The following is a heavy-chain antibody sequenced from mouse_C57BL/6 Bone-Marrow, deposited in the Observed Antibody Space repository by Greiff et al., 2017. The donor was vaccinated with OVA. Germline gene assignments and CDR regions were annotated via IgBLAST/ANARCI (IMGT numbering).Heavy chain of an antibody. J-gene: IGHJ2*01. D-gene: IGHD1-1*01. Sequence: EVNVVESGGGLVKPGGSLKLSCAASGFTFSSYAMSWVRQTPEKRLEWVATISDGGSYTYYPDNVKGRFTISRDNAKNNLYLQMSHLKSEDTAMYYCAFYGGDYWGQGTTLTVSS. CDR3: AFYGGDY. CDR1: GFTFSSYA. CDR2: ISDGGSYT. V-gene: IGHV5-4*03.